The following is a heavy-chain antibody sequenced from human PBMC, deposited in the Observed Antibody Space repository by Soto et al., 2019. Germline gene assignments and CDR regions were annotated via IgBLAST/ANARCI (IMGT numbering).Heavy chain of an antibody. J-gene: IGHJ1*01. CDR3: ARDRSSRFYYFQH. Sequence: SVKVSCKASGGTFSSYAISWVRQAPGQGLEWMGGIIPIFGTANYAQKFQGRVTMTTDTSTSTAYMELRSLRSDDTAVYYCARDRSSRFYYFQHWGQGTLVTVSS. V-gene: IGHV1-69*05. D-gene: IGHD6-13*01. CDR1: GGTFSSYA. CDR2: IIPIFGTA.